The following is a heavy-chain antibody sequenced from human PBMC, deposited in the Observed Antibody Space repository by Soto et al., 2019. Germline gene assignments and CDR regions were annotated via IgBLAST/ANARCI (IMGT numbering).Heavy chain of an antibody. V-gene: IGHV1-46*01. D-gene: IGHD6-13*01. CDR1: GYTNTIDY. Sequence: ASVKVACKASGYTNTIDYRHWVRQTNGQGLEWMGIINPSGGSTSYAQKFQGRVTMTRDTSTSTVYMELSSLRSEDTAVYYCASCSSSHYYYGMDVWGQGTTVTVSS. CDR2: INPSGGST. CDR3: ASCSSSHYYYGMDV. J-gene: IGHJ6*02.